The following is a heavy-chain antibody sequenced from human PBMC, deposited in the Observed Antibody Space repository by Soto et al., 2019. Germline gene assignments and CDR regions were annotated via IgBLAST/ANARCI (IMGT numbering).Heavy chain of an antibody. CDR3: VRVAASRVGAQADDY. Sequence: EVQLVESGGGLVQPGGSLRLSCAASGLTFSNFMMNWVRQAPGQGLEWLAFISSGRDVIYYADSVKGRFTVSRDNAQKSLYLQMDSLRDEDSAVYYCVRVAASRVGAQADDYWGQGTLVTVSS. CDR2: ISSGRDVI. J-gene: IGHJ4*02. CDR1: GLTFSNFM. D-gene: IGHD1-26*01. V-gene: IGHV3-48*02.